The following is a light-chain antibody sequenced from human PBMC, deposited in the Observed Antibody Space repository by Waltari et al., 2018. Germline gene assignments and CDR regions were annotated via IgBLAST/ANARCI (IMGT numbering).Light chain of an antibody. CDR1: QSISTS. J-gene: IGKJ1*01. CDR2: RAS. CDR3: QQYNNFSPWP. V-gene: IGKV1-5*03. Sequence: IQVTQSPSTLTASVGDRVTVTCRVNQSISTSLAWYQQKPGKAPKLLIYRASNLEDGVPSRCSGSGSGTEFTLTISSLQPDDFATYYCQQYNNFSPWPFGQGTKVDIK.